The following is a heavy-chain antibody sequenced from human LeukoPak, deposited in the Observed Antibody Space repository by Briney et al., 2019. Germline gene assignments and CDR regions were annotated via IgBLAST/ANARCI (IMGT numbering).Heavy chain of an antibody. J-gene: IGHJ4*02. D-gene: IGHD1-26*01. CDR2: IYYSGST. Sequence: SETLSLTCTVSGGSISSYYWSWIRQPPGKGLEWIGYIYYSGSTNYNPSLKSRATISVDTSKNQFSLKLSSVTAADTAVYYCTRWELLSGCFDYWGQGTLVTVSS. CDR1: GGSISSYY. CDR3: TRWELLSGCFDY. V-gene: IGHV4-59*01.